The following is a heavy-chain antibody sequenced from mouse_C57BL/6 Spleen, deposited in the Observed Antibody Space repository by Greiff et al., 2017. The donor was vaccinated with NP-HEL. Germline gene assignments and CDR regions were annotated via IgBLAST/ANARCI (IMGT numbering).Heavy chain of an antibody. CDR1: GFTFSSYA. D-gene: IGHD1-1*01. V-gene: IGHV5-4*01. CDR2: ISDGGSYT. CDR3: ARNDCCSGVALGY. J-gene: IGHJ4*01. Sequence: DVLLVESGGGLVKPGGSLKLSCAASGFTFSSYAMSWVRQTPEKRLEWVATISDGGSYTYYPDNVKGRFTISRDNAKNTLYLQMSHLKSEDTAMYYCARNDCCSGVALGYWGQGTSVTGSS.